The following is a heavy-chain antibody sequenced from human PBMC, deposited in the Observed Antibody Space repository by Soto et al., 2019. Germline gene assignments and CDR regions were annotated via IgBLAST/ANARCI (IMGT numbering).Heavy chain of an antibody. Sequence: GGSLRLSCAASGFTFSSYSMNWVRQAPGKGLEWVSYISSSSSTIYYADSVKGRFTISRDNAKNSLYLQVNSLRAEDTAVYYCARESVSPARGAFDIWGQGTMVTVS. CDR2: ISSSSSTI. V-gene: IGHV3-48*01. CDR3: ARESVSPARGAFDI. J-gene: IGHJ3*02. CDR1: GFTFSSYS.